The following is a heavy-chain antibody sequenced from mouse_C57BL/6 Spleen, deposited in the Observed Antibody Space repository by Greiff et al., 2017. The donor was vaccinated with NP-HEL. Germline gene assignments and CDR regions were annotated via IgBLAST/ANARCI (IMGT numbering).Heavy chain of an antibody. D-gene: IGHD1-1*01. CDR1: GYAFSSSW. V-gene: IGHV1-82*01. J-gene: IGHJ1*03. CDR3: ARNSPYYYGSSHWYFDV. CDR2: IYPGDGDT. Sequence: QVQLQQSGPELVKPGASVKISCKASGYAFSSSWMNWVKQRPGKGLEWIGRIYPGDGDTNYNGKFKGKATLTADKSSSTAYMQLSSLTSEDSAVYFCARNSPYYYGSSHWYFDVWGTGTTVTVSS.